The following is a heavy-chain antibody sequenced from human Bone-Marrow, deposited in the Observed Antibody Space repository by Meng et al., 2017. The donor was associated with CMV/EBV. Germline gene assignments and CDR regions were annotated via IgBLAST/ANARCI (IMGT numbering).Heavy chain of an antibody. Sequence: GGSLRLSCAASGFTFTNYAMSWVRQTPGKGLEWVSYISSSSSTIYYADSVKGRFTISRDNAKNSLYLQMNSLRAEDTAVYYCARALRFDYWGQGTLVTVSS. CDR2: ISSSSSTI. J-gene: IGHJ4*02. CDR1: GFTFTNYA. V-gene: IGHV3-48*04. CDR3: ARALRFDY.